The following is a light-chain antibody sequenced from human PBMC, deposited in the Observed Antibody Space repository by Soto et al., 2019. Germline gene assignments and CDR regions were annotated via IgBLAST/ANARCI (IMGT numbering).Light chain of an antibody. CDR2: LGY. Sequence: DIVMTQSPLSLPVTPGEPASISCRSSHSLLNSNGYNYLDWYLQRPGQSPQLMIYLGYNRASGVPDRFSGSGSGTFFTLTISRVEAEDIGVYYCMQAVQTVPITCGQGTRLEIK. J-gene: IGKJ5*01. CDR3: MQAVQTVPIT. V-gene: IGKV2-28*01. CDR1: HSLLNSNGYNY.